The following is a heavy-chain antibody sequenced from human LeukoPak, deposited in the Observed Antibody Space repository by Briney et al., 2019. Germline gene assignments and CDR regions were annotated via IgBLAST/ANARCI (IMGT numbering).Heavy chain of an antibody. CDR3: ARALRSGWLVIDY. Sequence: GSLRLSCAASGFTFSSYWMSWARQAPGKGLEWVANIKQDGSAKYYVDSVKGRFTISRDNAKNSLYLQMNSLRAEDTALYYCARALRSGWLVIDYWGQGTLVTVSS. V-gene: IGHV3-7*03. CDR1: GFTFSSYW. J-gene: IGHJ4*02. D-gene: IGHD6-13*01. CDR2: IKQDGSAK.